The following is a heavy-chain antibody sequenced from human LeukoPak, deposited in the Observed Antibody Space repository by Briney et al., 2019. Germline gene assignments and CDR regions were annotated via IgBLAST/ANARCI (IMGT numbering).Heavy chain of an antibody. Sequence: GGSLRLSCAASGFTLSSYAMSWVRQAPGKGLEWVSAISGSGATTYYADSVKGRFTISRDNAKNSLYLQMNSLRAEDTALYYCAKGGRITMVRGVIAAFDYWGQGTLVTVSS. J-gene: IGHJ4*02. CDR3: AKGGRITMVRGVIAAFDY. V-gene: IGHV3-23*01. D-gene: IGHD3-10*01. CDR2: ISGSGATT. CDR1: GFTLSSYA.